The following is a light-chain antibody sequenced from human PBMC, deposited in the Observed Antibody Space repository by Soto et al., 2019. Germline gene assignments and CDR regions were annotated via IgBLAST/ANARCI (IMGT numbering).Light chain of an antibody. CDR3: QQYGSSPPIA. V-gene: IGKV3-20*01. CDR1: QSVSSSY. CDR2: GAF. Sequence: EIVLTQSPGTLSLPPGERATLSCRASQSVSSSYLAWYQQKPGQAPRLLIYGAFNRATGIPDRFSGSGSGTDFALTISRLEPEDFAVYYCQQYGSSPPIAFGQGTRLEIK. J-gene: IGKJ5*01.